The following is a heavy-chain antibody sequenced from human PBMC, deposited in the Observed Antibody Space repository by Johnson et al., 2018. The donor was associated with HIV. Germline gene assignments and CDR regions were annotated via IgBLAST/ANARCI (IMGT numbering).Heavy chain of an antibody. CDR3: ARDRGGPVRDDAFDI. V-gene: IGHV3-74*01. Sequence: VQLVESGGGLVQPGGSLRLSCAASGFTFSSYWMHWVRQAPGKGLVWVSRINSDGSSTSYADSVKGRFTISRDNAKNSLYLQMNSLRAEDTAVYYCARDRGGPVRDDAFDIWGQGTMVTVSS. CDR1: GFTFSSYW. D-gene: IGHD3-10*01. J-gene: IGHJ3*02. CDR2: INSDGSST.